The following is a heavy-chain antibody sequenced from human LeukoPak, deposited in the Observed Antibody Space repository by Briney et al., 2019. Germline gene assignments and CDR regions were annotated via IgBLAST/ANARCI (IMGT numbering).Heavy chain of an antibody. CDR2: INPNSGIT. CDR3: ARGISVSGAGRFDY. J-gene: IGHJ4*02. D-gene: IGHD3-10*01. CDR1: GYTFTGYY. Sequence: GASVKVSCKTSGYTFTGYYIHWVRQAPGQGLGWMGWINPNSGITNYAQKFQGRVTMTRDTSISTAYMELSWLTSDDTAVYYCARGISVSGAGRFDYWGQGTLVTVSS. V-gene: IGHV1-2*02.